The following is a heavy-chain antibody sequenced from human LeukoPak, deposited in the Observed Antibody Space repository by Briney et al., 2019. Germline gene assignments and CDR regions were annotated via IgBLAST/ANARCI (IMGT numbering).Heavy chain of an antibody. CDR3: ARQGVATAIDY. D-gene: IGHD2-21*02. J-gene: IGHJ4*02. CDR1: GGSISNYY. CDR2: ISASGNT. Sequence: SETLSLTCTVSGGSISNYYWSWIWQPAGKGLEWIGRISASGNTNYNPSLKSRVTMSVDTSMNLFALKLSSVTAADTAVYYCARQGVATAIDYWGQGTLVTVSS. V-gene: IGHV4-4*07.